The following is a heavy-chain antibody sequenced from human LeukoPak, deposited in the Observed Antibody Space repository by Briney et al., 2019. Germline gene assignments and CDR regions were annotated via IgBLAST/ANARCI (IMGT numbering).Heavy chain of an antibody. D-gene: IGHD3-22*01. J-gene: IGHJ3*02. Sequence: GRSLRLSCAGSRFIFSSYAMHWVRQAPGKGLEWVANIKQDGSEKYYVDSVKGRFTISRDNAKNSLYLQMNSLRAEDTAVYYCAREQDYYDSSGYYRGYAFDIWGQGTMVTVSS. CDR3: AREQDYYDSSGYYRGYAFDI. V-gene: IGHV3-7*01. CDR2: IKQDGSEK. CDR1: RFIFSSYA.